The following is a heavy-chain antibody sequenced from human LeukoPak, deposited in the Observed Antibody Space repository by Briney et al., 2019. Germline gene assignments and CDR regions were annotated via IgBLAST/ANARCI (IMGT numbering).Heavy chain of an antibody. Sequence: GGSLRLSCAASGFTFSSYAMHWVRQAPGKGLEWVAVISYDGSNKYYADSVKGRFTISRDNSKNTLYLQMNSLRAGDTAVYYCAREVRVGTMVRGVIVSDHYSDYWGQGTLVTVSS. V-gene: IGHV3-30-3*01. CDR3: AREVRVGTMVRGVIVSDHYSDY. CDR1: GFTFSSYA. CDR2: ISYDGSNK. D-gene: IGHD3-10*01. J-gene: IGHJ4*02.